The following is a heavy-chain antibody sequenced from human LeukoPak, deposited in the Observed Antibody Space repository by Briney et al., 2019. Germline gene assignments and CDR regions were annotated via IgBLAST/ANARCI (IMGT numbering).Heavy chain of an antibody. Sequence: ASVKVSCKASGYTFTSSGVSWVRQAPGQGLEWMGWINTYNGNTNYAQKLQGRVTMTTDTPTSTAYMELRSLRSDDTAVYYCARDEQWLVPISRPFYGMDVWGQGTTVTVSS. CDR2: INTYNGNT. J-gene: IGHJ6*02. CDR3: ARDEQWLVPISRPFYGMDV. CDR1: GYTFTSSG. D-gene: IGHD6-19*01. V-gene: IGHV1-18*01.